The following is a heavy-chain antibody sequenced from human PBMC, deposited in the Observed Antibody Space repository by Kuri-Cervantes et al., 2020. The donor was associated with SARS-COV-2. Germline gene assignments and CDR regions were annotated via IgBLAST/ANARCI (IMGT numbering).Heavy chain of an antibody. CDR2: IYYSGSV. CDR1: GDSISPYY. Sequence: SETLSLTCSVSGDSISPYYWTWIRQPPGKGLEWIGRIYYSGSVNYNPSLMSRLTISVDKSKNQVSLKLTSVTAADTAVYYCARSAAASYGMDVWGQGTTVTVSS. V-gene: IGHV4-59*01. J-gene: IGHJ6*02. D-gene: IGHD2-2*01. CDR3: ARSAAASYGMDV.